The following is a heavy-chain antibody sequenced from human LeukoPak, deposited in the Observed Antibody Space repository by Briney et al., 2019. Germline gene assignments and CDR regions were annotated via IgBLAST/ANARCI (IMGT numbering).Heavy chain of an antibody. CDR2: IYYSGST. D-gene: IGHD3-10*01. Sequence: KPSETLSLTCAVYGGSFSGYYWSWIRQPPGKGLEWIGYIYYSGSTNYNPSLKSRVTISVDTSKNQFSLRLSSVTAADTAVYYCARHRSYYGSGSYVDYWGQGTLVAVSS. CDR3: ARHRSYYGSGSYVDY. CDR1: GGSFSGYY. V-gene: IGHV4-59*08. J-gene: IGHJ4*02.